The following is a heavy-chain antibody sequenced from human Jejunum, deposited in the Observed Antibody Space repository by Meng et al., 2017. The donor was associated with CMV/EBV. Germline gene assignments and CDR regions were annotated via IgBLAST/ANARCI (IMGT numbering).Heavy chain of an antibody. V-gene: IGHV6-1*01. D-gene: IGHD2-8*01. J-gene: IGHJ4*02. CDR1: DSVSNNGAA. CDR3: ARDPPWCWSCLDL. CDR2: TYYRSHWIS. Sequence: DSVSNNGAAWNWIRQAQSRGLEWMRKTYYRSHWISEYAVAGRGRIAINPDTSKNHFSLQLTSVTPEDTAVYYCARDPPWCWSCLDLWGQGTLVTVSS.